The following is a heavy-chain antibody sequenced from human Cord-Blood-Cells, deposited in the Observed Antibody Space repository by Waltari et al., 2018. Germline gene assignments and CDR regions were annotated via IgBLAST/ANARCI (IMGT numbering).Heavy chain of an antibody. CDR3: ARNYYDSSGSQYYFDY. J-gene: IGHJ4*02. CDR2: INHSGST. CDR1: GGSFSGYY. Sequence: QVQLQQWGAGLLKPSETLSLTCAVYGGSFSGYYWSWIRQPPGKGLGGIGEINHSGSTNYNPSLKSRVTISVDTSKNQFSLKLSSVTAADTAVYYCARNYYDSSGSQYYFDYWGQGTLVTVSS. D-gene: IGHD3-22*01. V-gene: IGHV4-34*01.